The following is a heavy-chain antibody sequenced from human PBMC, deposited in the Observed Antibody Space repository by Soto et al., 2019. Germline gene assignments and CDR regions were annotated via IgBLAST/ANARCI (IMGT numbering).Heavy chain of an antibody. CDR1: GFTYTSSA. CDR3: ATNEGRDGYSFDY. D-gene: IGHD5-12*01. V-gene: IGHV1-58*01. CDR2: IVVGSGNT. Sequence: GASVKVSCKASGFTYTSSAVQWVRQARGQRLEWIGWIVVGSGNTNYAQKFQERVTITRDMSTSTAYMELSSLRSEDTAVYYCATNEGRDGYSFDYWGQGTLVTVSS. J-gene: IGHJ4*02.